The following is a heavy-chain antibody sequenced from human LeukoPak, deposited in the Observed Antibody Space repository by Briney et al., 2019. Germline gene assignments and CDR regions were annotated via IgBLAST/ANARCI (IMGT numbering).Heavy chain of an antibody. CDR3: STKPNCSGGSCYENYYYGMDV. Sequence: GGSLRLSCAASGFTFSNAWMNWVRQAPGKGLEWVGRIKSKSDGGTTDYAAPVKGRFTISRDDSKNTLYLQMNSLKTEDTAVYYCSTKPNCSGGSCYENYYYGMDVWGQGTTVTVSS. CDR2: IKSKSDGGTT. D-gene: IGHD2-15*01. J-gene: IGHJ6*02. CDR1: GFTFSNAW. V-gene: IGHV3-15*01.